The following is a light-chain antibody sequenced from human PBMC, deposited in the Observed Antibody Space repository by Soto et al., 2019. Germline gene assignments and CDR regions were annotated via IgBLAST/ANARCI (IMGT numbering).Light chain of an antibody. Sequence: EIVLTQSPGTLSSSPGERATFSCRASQTVTSNYLAWYQQKPGQAPRLLFFGASIRATGLPDRFSGGGSGTDFTLTISRLEPEDFAVYYCQQYGSSPGTFGQGTKVEVK. V-gene: IGKV3-20*01. CDR3: QQYGSSPGT. J-gene: IGKJ1*01. CDR1: QTVTSNY. CDR2: GAS.